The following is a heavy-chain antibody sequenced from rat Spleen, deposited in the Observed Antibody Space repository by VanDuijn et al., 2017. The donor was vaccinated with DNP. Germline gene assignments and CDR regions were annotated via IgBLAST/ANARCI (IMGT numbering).Heavy chain of an antibody. CDR1: GYSITSNY. V-gene: IGHV3-1*01. Sequence: EVQLQESGPGLVKPSQSLSLTCSVTGYSITSNYWGWIRKFPGNKMERIGHISYSGSTSYNPSLKSRISITRDTSKNQFFLQLNSVTTENTATYYCARFRSTMDYFYGWYFDFWGPGTMVTVSS. D-gene: IGHD1-6*01. CDR3: ARFRSTMDYFYGWYFDF. J-gene: IGHJ1*01. CDR2: ISYSGST.